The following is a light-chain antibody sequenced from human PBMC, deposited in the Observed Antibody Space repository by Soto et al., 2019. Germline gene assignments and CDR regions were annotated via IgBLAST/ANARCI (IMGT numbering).Light chain of an antibody. CDR1: NSDVGGYNY. CDR2: DVT. Sequence: QSVLTQPRSMSGSPGQSVTISCTGTNSDVGGYNYVSWYQQHPGKAPKLMIYDVTKRPSGVPDRVSGSKSGNTASLTISGLQAEDEGDYYCCSYAGSYTSLFGGGTKVTVL. V-gene: IGLV2-11*01. J-gene: IGLJ2*01. CDR3: CSYAGSYTSL.